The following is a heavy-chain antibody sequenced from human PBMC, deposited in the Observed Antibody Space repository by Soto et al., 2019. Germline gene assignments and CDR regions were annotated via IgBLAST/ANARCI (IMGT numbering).Heavy chain of an antibody. V-gene: IGHV1-46*01. J-gene: IGHJ4*02. CDR1: GYTFTSHY. CDR3: ARDLAAAGL. CDR2: INPYGGST. D-gene: IGHD6-13*01. Sequence: QVQLVQSGAEVKKPGASVKVSCKASGYTFTSHYIHWVRQAPGQGLEWMVIINPYGGSTNYAQKFRGRVTLTMDTSTSTVYMEVSSLRSEDTAVYYCARDLAAAGLWGQGTLVTVSS.